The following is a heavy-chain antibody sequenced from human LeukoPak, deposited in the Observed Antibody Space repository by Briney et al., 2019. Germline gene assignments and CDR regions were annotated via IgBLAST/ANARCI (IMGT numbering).Heavy chain of an antibody. V-gene: IGHV3-30-3*01. J-gene: IGHJ4*02. D-gene: IGHD6-6*01. CDR1: GFTFSNYA. CDR3: AQPNIAARPSGY. Sequence: EAGRSLRLSCAASGFTFSNYAMHWVRQAPGKGLEWVAVISYDGSNKYYADSVKGRFTISRDNSKNTLYLQMNSLRAEDTAVYYCAQPNIAARPSGYWGQGTLVTVSS. CDR2: ISYDGSNK.